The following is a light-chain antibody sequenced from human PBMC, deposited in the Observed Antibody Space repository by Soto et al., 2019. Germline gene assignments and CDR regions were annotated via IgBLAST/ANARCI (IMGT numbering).Light chain of an antibody. CDR1: TGAVTSGHY. J-gene: IGLJ2*01. V-gene: IGLV7-46*01. CDR2: DTS. Sequence: QTVVTQEPSLTVSPGGTVTLTCGSSTGAVTSGHYPFWFQQKPGQAPRTLIYDTSNKHSWTPARFSGSLLGGKAALTLSGAQPEDEADYSCLIAYSGVVVFGGGTKLTVL. CDR3: LIAYSGVVV.